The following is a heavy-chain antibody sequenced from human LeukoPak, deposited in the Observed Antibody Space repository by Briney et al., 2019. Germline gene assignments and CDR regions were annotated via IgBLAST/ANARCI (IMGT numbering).Heavy chain of an antibody. CDR2: IYTSGST. Sequence: SQTLSLTCTVSGGSISSGSYYWSWIRQPAGKGLEWIGRIYTSGSTNYNPSLKSRVTISVDTSKNQFSLKLSSVTAADTAVYYCARVNIVVVPAAINWFDPWGQGTLVTVSS. CDR3: ARVNIVVVPAAINWFDP. D-gene: IGHD2-2*01. CDR1: GGSISSGSYY. V-gene: IGHV4-61*02. J-gene: IGHJ5*02.